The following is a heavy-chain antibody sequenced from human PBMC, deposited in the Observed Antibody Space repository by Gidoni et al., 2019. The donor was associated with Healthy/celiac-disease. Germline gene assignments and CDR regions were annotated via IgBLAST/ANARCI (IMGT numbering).Heavy chain of an antibody. V-gene: IGHV4-34*01. D-gene: IGHD1-7*01. J-gene: IGHJ2*01. CDR2: INHSGSP. Sequence: QVQLQQWGAGLLKPSETLSLTCAVYGGSFSGYYWSWIRQPPGKGLEWIGEINHSGSPNYNPSLKSRVTISVDTSKNQFSLKLSSVTAADTAVYYCAREKTPSRWGTTRHWYFDLWGRGTLVTVSS. CDR3: AREKTPSRWGTTRHWYFDL. CDR1: GGSFSGYY.